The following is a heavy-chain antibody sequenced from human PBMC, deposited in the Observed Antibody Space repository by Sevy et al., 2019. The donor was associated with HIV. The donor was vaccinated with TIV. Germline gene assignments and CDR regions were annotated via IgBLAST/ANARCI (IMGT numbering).Heavy chain of an antibody. J-gene: IGHJ6*02. D-gene: IGHD6-13*01. Sequence: GGSLRLSCAAYGFTVSSNFMTWVRQAPGKGLEWVSIIYSGGDTYYADSVKGRFTISGDNSKNTLYLQMNNLRAEDTAVYYCARDLRVATASGGMDVWGQGTTVTVSS. CDR1: GFTVSSNF. CDR2: IYSGGDT. CDR3: ARDLRVATASGGMDV. V-gene: IGHV3-53*01.